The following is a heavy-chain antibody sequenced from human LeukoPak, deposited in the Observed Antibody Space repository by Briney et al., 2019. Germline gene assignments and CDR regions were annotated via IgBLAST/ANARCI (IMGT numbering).Heavy chain of an antibody. Sequence: SETLSLTCTVSGYSISSGYYWGWIRQPPGKGLEWIGSIYHSGRTYYNPSLKSRATISVDTSKNQFSLKLNSVTAADTAVYYCARDMTGGIWARATSFDHWGQGTLVTVSS. CDR3: ARDMTGGIWARATSFDH. CDR2: IYHSGRT. J-gene: IGHJ4*02. CDR1: GYSISSGYY. D-gene: IGHD1-14*01. V-gene: IGHV4-38-2*02.